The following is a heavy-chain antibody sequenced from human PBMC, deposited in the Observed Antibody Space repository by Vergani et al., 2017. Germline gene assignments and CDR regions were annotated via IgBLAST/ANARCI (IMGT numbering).Heavy chain of an antibody. CDR3: ARELSYYYGSGSDDYNPYYYEGMDV. J-gene: IGHJ6*02. V-gene: IGHV4-61*02. Sequence: ESGPTLVKPTQTLTLTCTFSGFSLTTGGEGVGWIRQPAGKGLEWIGRVYTSGMTNYNPSLKSRVTILVDRSKSQLSLKLTSVTAGDTAVYFCARELSYYYGSGSDDYNPYYYEGMDVWGPGTTVTVSS. CDR1: GFSLTTGGEG. D-gene: IGHD3-10*01. CDR2: VYTSGMT.